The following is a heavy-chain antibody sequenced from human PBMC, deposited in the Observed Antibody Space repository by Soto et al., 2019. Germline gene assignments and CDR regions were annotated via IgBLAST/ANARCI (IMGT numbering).Heavy chain of an antibody. J-gene: IGHJ6*02. Sequence: QVQLVQSGAEVKKPGSSVKVSCKASGGTFSSYAISWVRQAPGQGLEWMGGIIPIFGTANYAQKFQGRVTITADEXXSXAXKELSSLRSEDTAVYYCARPGVIDYGDPRGYYGMDVWGQGTTVTVSS. D-gene: IGHD4-17*01. CDR2: IIPIFGTA. CDR3: ARPGVIDYGDPRGYYGMDV. CDR1: GGTFSSYA. V-gene: IGHV1-69*12.